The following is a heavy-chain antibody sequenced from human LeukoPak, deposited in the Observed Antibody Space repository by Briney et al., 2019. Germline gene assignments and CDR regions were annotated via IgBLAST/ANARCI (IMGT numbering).Heavy chain of an antibody. CDR2: IDWDDDK. J-gene: IGHJ3*02. D-gene: IGHD3-10*01. CDR1: GFSLSTGEMS. Sequence: VSGPTLVNPTQTLTLTCTFSGFSLSTGEMSVSWVRQPPGKALEWLARIDWDDDKYYSTSLKTRLTISKDTSKNQVVLTMTNMDPVDKATYYCARKLYGSGSSNAFDIWGQGTMVTVSS. V-gene: IGHV2-70*11. CDR3: ARKLYGSGSSNAFDI.